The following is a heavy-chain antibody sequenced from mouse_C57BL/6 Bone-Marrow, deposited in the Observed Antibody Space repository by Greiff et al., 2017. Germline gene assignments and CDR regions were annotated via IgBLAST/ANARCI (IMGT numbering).Heavy chain of an antibody. J-gene: IGHJ3*01. CDR2: IYPRCGNT. Sequence: QVQLKQSGAELARPGASVKLSCKASGYTFTSYGISWVKQRTGQGLEWIGEIYPRCGNTYYNEKFKGKATLTADKSSSTAYMELRSLTSEDSAVYFCAVYYDYRFAYWGQGTLVTVSA. CDR3: AVYYDYRFAY. CDR1: GYTFTSYG. V-gene: IGHV1-81*01. D-gene: IGHD2-4*01.